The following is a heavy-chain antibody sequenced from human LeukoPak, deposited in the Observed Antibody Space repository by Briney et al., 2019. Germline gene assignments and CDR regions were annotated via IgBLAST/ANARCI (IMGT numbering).Heavy chain of an antibody. Sequence: PGGSLRLSCAASGFTFDDYAMHWVRQAPGKGLEWVSGISWNSGSIGYADSVKGRFTISRDNAKNSLYLQMNSLRAEDTAVYYCAREINYYDSSGYVYWGQGTLVTVSS. V-gene: IGHV3-9*01. CDR3: AREINYYDSSGYVY. CDR1: GFTFDDYA. CDR2: ISWNSGSI. D-gene: IGHD3-22*01. J-gene: IGHJ4*02.